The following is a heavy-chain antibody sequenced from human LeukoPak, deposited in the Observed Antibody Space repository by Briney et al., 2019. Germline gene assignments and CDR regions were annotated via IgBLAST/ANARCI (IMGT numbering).Heavy chain of an antibody. J-gene: IGHJ4*02. Sequence: PGGSLRLSCAASGFTFSDYYMTWICQAPGKGLDWLSYISPRGDTIYYADSVKGRFTVSRGNAKNSLYLQMNSLRAEDTAMYYCARDRSGGWYPETDYRGQGTLVTVYS. CDR2: ISPRGDTI. D-gene: IGHD6-19*01. CDR1: GFTFSDYY. CDR3: ARDRSGGWYPETDY. V-gene: IGHV3-11*01.